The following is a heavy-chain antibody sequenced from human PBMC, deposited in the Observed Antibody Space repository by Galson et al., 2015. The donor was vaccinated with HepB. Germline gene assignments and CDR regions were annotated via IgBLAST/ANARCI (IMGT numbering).Heavy chain of an antibody. Sequence: SLRLSCAASGFTFSSYSMNWVRQDPGKGLEWVSYISSSSSTIYYADSVKGRFTISRDNAKNSLYLQMNSLRAEDTAVYYCARDAAGANDYWGQGTLVTVSS. D-gene: IGHD1-26*01. V-gene: IGHV3-48*01. J-gene: IGHJ4*02. CDR2: ISSSSSTI. CDR3: ARDAAGANDY. CDR1: GFTFSSYS.